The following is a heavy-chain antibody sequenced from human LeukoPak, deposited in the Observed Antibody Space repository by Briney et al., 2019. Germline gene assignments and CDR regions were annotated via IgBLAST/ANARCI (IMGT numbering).Heavy chain of an antibody. J-gene: IGHJ4*02. CDR2: IIPIFGPA. CDR1: GGTFSNYA. V-gene: IGHV1-69*13. CDR3: ATSLIVGTTYFDY. D-gene: IGHD1-26*01. Sequence: SAKVSCKASGGTFSNYAITWVRQAPGQGLEWMGGIIPIFGPAKYAHKFQDRVTITADESTSTAYMELRSLRSEDTALYYCATSLIVGTTYFDYWGQGTLVTVSS.